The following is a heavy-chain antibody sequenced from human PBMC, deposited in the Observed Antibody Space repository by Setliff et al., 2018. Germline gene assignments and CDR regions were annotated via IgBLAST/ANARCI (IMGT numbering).Heavy chain of an antibody. CDR3: AKEGGSSWYSLDS. CDR2: ISYDGSNK. J-gene: IGHJ3*02. V-gene: IGHV3-30*18. Sequence: PGGSLRLSCAASGFTFSTYWMSWVRQAPGKGLEWVAGISYDGSNKYYADSVKGRFTISRDNSKNTLNLQMNSLRAEDTAVYYCAKEGGSSWYSLDSWGQGTMVTVSS. CDR1: GFTFSTYW. D-gene: IGHD6-13*01.